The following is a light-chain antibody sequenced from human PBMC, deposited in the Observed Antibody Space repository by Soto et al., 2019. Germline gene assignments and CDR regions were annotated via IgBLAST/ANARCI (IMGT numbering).Light chain of an antibody. Sequence: DIQMTQSPSTLSASVGDRVTITCRASQSISSWLAWYQQKPGKAPKLLIYDASSLESGVPSRFSGSGSGTEFTLPISSLQPDDFAAYYCQQYNSDPYTFGQGTKLEIK. CDR2: DAS. CDR3: QQYNSDPYT. J-gene: IGKJ2*01. V-gene: IGKV1-5*01. CDR1: QSISSW.